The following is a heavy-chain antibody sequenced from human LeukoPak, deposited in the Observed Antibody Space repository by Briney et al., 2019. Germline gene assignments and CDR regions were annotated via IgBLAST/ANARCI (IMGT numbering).Heavy chain of an antibody. V-gene: IGHV4-4*07. CDR1: GGSISSYY. D-gene: IGHD6-13*01. Sequence: SETLSLTCTVSGGSISSYYWSWIRQPAGKGLEWIGRIYTSGSTNYNPSLKSRVTMSVDTSKNQFSLKLSSVTAADTAVYYCARDLRRIAAAGTGYYYYYYMDVWGKGTTVTVSS. CDR2: IYTSGST. CDR3: ARDLRRIAAAGTGYYYYYYMDV. J-gene: IGHJ6*03.